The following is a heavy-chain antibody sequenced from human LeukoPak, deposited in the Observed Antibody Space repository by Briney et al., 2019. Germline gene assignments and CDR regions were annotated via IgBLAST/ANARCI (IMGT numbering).Heavy chain of an antibody. CDR1: TFTFSNFW. V-gene: IGHV3-7*01. Sequence: QTGGSLRLSCAASTFTFSNFWMSWVRQVAGKGLEWVATIKQDVSEKYYVDSVKGRFTISRDDAKNSLYLQMNSLRAEDTAVYYCARCGYRSAYGWGGGYYYYFMDVWGKGTTVTISS. CDR3: ARCGYRSAYGWGGGYYYYFMDV. D-gene: IGHD5-18*01. CDR2: IKQDVSEK. J-gene: IGHJ6*03.